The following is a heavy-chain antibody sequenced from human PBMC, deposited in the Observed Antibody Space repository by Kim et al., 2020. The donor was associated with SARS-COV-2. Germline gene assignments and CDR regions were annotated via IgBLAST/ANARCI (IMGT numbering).Heavy chain of an antibody. CDR1: GFTFSDYW. D-gene: IGHD6-25*01. CDR2: INSDGIIT. Sequence: GGSLRLSCAASGFTFSDYWMHWVRQAPGKGLVWVSHINSDGIITNYADSVKGRFTISRDNAKNTLYLQMNSLRAEDTAVYYCARAPAPNVINWFDPWGQGTLVTVSS. J-gene: IGHJ5*02. CDR3: ARAPAPNVINWFDP. V-gene: IGHV3-74*01.